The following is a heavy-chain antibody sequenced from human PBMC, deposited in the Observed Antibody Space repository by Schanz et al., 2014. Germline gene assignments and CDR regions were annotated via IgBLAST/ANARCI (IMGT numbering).Heavy chain of an antibody. J-gene: IGHJ4*02. CDR3: ARVLGGEEGREK. Sequence: DVQLVESGGGLVPVGWSLRLCCVASGFTFSRYWMTWVRQAPGKGLEWVANIKQDGSAKNYVDSVKGRFTISRDNPKNSLCLQMNSLRAEDTALYYCARVLGGEEGREKWGQGTLVTVSS. CDR1: GFTFSRYW. V-gene: IGHV3-7*01. CDR2: IKQDGSAK. D-gene: IGHD3-10*01.